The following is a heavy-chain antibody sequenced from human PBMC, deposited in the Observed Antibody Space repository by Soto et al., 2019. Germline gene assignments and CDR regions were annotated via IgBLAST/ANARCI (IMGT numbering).Heavy chain of an antibody. CDR3: AKGQGSNWYEIDY. Sequence: EVQLLESGGGLVQPGGSLRLSCAASGFTFSNYAVTWVRQAPGKGLEWVSTISGSGGSTYYADSVQGRFTITRDNSKNARYLQMNSLRAEDTAVDYGAKGQGSNWYEIDYWGQGTLVTVSS. V-gene: IGHV3-23*01. J-gene: IGHJ4*02. D-gene: IGHD6-13*01. CDR2: ISGSGGST. CDR1: GFTFSNYA.